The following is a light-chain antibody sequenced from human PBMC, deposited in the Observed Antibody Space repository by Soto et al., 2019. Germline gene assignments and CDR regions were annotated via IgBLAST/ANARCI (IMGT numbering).Light chain of an antibody. Sequence: DIQMTQSPSSLSASVGDTVIIACLASQDISTYLNWYQQKPGKAPKLLIYDASNLETGVPSRFSGSGSGTDFTFTISSLQPEDIGTYYCQPYDHLPPGTFGGGTKVEIK. V-gene: IGKV1-33*01. CDR2: DAS. J-gene: IGKJ4*01. CDR3: QPYDHLPPGT. CDR1: QDISTY.